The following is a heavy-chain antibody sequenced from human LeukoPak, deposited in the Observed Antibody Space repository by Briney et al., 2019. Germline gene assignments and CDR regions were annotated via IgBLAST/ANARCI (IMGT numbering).Heavy chain of an antibody. D-gene: IGHD2-15*01. CDR3: ARAVVVVAAFDY. CDR2: INAGNGNT. J-gene: IGHJ4*02. CDR1: GYTFTSYA. Sequence: ASVKVSCKASGYTFTSYAMHWVRQAPGQRLEWMGWINAGNGNTKYSQKFQGRVTITRDTSASTAYMELSSLRSEDTAVYYCARAVVVVAAFDYRGQGTLVTVSS. V-gene: IGHV1-3*01.